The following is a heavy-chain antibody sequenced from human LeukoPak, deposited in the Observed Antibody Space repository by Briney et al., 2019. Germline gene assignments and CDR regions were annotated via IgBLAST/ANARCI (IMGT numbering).Heavy chain of an antibody. CDR3: ACRVVPAAILDY. J-gene: IGHJ4*02. CDR1: GGSISSSSYY. V-gene: IGHV4-39*07. D-gene: IGHD2-2*01. Sequence: SSVTLSLTCTVSGGSISSSSYYWGWIRQPPGKGLEWIGSIYYSGSTYYNPSLKSRVTISVDTSKNQFSLKLSSVTAADTAVYYCACRVVPAAILDYWGQGTLVTVSS. CDR2: IYYSGST.